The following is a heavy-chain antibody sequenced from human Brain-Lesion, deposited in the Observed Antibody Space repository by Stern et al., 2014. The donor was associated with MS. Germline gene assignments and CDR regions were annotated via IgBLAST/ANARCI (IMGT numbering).Heavy chain of an antibody. CDR1: GGSISSSSYY. J-gene: IGHJ4*02. V-gene: IGHV4-39*01. CDR3: AKLWLGELPESPFDY. CDR2: IYYRGST. Sequence: VQLVQSGPGLVKPSETLSLTCTVSGGSISSSSYYWGWIRQPPGKGLEWIGSIYYRGSTYYNPSLKSRVTISMDTPKNQFPRGLGSVTAADTAVYFCAKLWLGELPESPFDYWGQGTLVTVSS. D-gene: IGHD3-10*01.